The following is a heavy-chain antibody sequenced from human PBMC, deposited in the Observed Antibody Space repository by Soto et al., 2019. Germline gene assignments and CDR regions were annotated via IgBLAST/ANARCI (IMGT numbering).Heavy chain of an antibody. D-gene: IGHD3-22*01. J-gene: IGHJ4*02. Sequence: GGSLRLSCTAAGFTFSGSDIHWVRQASGKGLEWVGRIRSQPNNYATTYSESVRGRFTFAREDSQNTAYLQMNSLKTEDTAIHYCVRTTYFSDSSVYTRYFDYWGQGTLVTVSS. CDR1: GFTFSGSD. V-gene: IGHV3-73*01. CDR2: IRSQPNNYAT. CDR3: VRTTYFSDSSVYTRYFDY.